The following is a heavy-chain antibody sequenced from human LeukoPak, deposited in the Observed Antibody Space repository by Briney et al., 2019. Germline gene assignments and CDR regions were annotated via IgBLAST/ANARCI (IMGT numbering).Heavy chain of an antibody. Sequence: GASVKVSCKASGYTFTGYYMHWVRQAPGQGLEWMGWINPNSGGTNYAQKFQGWVTMTRDTSISTAYMELSNLRSEDTAVYYCARGFQSFKPGYSSGRRYYYYYGMDVWGQGTTVTVSS. CDR3: ARGFQSFKPGYSSGRRYYYYYGMDV. CDR2: INPNSGGT. D-gene: IGHD6-19*01. V-gene: IGHV1-2*04. CDR1: GYTFTGYY. J-gene: IGHJ6*02.